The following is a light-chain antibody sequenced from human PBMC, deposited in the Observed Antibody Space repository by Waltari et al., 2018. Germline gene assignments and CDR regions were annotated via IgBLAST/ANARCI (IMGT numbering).Light chain of an antibody. J-gene: IGKJ1*01. CDR2: LGS. Sequence: DIVVTQSPLSLPVTPGEPASISCRPSQSLLHSNGYNYLDWYLQKPGQSPQLLIYLGSNRASGVPDRFSGSGSGTDCTLKISRVEAEDVGVYYCMQSLRALWTFGQGTKVEIK. CDR3: MQSLRALWT. V-gene: IGKV2-28*01. CDR1: QSLLHSNGYNY.